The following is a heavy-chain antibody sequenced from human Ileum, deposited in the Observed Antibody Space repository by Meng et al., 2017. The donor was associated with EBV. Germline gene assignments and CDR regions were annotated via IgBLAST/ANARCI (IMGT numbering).Heavy chain of an antibody. CDR2: ISGSGGST. V-gene: IGHV3-23*04. CDR1: GFTFSSHR. D-gene: IGHD6-13*01. J-gene: IGHJ5*02. CDR3: AKVGIRWQQLSP. Sequence: EGQVGESLGGRVNPGGSLRLSCASSGFTFSSHRMTWVRQAPGKGLEWVSAISGSGGSTYYADSVKGRFTISRDNSKNTLYLQMNSLRAEDTTVYYCAKVGIRWQQLSPWGQGTLVTVSS.